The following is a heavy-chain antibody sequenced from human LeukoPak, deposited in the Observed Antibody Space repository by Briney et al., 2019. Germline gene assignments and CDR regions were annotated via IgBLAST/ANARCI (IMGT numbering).Heavy chain of an antibody. CDR3: ARGATVSMAGPGY. J-gene: IGHJ4*02. V-gene: IGHV4-30-2*01. D-gene: IGHD6-19*01. CDR1: GGSISSGGYS. Sequence: SQTLSLTCAVSGGSISSGGYSWSWIRQPPGRGLEWIGNIYHSGSTYYNPSLKSRVTISVDRSKNQFSLSLSSVTAADTAVYYCARGATVSMAGPGYWGQGTLVTVPS. CDR2: IYHSGST.